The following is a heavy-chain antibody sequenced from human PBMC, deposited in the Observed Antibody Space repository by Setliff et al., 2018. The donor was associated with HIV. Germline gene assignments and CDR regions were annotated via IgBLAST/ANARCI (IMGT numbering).Heavy chain of an antibody. CDR1: GGSISNYY. J-gene: IGHJ4*02. CDR3: ARGGVLRYFDWAY. V-gene: IGHV4-4*08. CDR2: IYTSGST. Sequence: KTSETLSLTCTVSGGSISNYYWSWIRQPPGRGLEWIGYIYTSGSTDYNPSLKSRVTISVDTSKNQFSLKLRSVTAADTAVYYCARGGVLRYFDWAYWGQGTLVTVSS. D-gene: IGHD3-9*01.